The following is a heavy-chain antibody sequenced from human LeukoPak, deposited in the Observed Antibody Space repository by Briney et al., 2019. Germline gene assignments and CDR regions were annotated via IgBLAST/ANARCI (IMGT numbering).Heavy chain of an antibody. D-gene: IGHD5-24*01. V-gene: IGHV1-69*04. Sequence: SVKVSCKASEGTFNSYGISWVRQAPGQGLEWMGRIIPILGITNYAQKFQGRVTITADKSTNTAYMELSSLRSEDTAVYYCAISTMRLLDYWGQGALVTVSS. CDR2: IIPILGIT. CDR3: AISTMRLLDY. CDR1: EGTFNSYG. J-gene: IGHJ4*02.